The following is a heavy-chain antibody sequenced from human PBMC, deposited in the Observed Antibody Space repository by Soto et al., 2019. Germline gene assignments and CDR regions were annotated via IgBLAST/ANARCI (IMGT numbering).Heavy chain of an antibody. CDR3: VRGACYDDRSGLSY. J-gene: IGHJ4*02. V-gene: IGHV3-48*01. CDR1: GFTFSSYS. D-gene: IGHD3-22*01. CDR2: ISSSSSTI. Sequence: EVQLVESGGGLVQPGGSLRLSCAASGFTFSSYSMNWVRQAPGKGLEWVSYISSSSSTIYYADYVKGRFTISRDNAKNSLNLKMDSLRAEDTAVDECVRGACYDDRSGLSYWGQGTLVTVSS.